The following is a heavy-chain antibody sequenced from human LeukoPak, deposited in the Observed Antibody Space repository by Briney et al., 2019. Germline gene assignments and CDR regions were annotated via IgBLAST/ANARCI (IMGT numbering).Heavy chain of an antibody. CDR1: GFTFSSYA. CDR2: ISYDGSNK. J-gene: IGHJ3*02. Sequence: GGSLRLSCAASGFTFSSYAMHWVRQAPGKGLEWVAVISYDGSNKYYADSVKGRFTISRDNSKNTLYLQMNSLRAEDTAVYYCAKAGVVVYAFDIWGQGTMVTVSS. V-gene: IGHV3-30-3*01. D-gene: IGHD3-22*01. CDR3: AKAGVVVYAFDI.